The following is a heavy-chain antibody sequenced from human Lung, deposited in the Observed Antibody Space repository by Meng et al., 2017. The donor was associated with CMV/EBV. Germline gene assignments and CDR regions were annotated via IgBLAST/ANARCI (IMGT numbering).Heavy chain of an antibody. V-gene: IGHV3-30*02. Sequence: QVQRVESGVWLIQPAVSLSLSRSSSEFTFSSYGRHWVRQTPGKGPECVAFIRNDERHKYYGVSVKGRFTIARDTSKNTVDLQMNSLRTEDTAVYYCAKDDPVFHYWGQGTLVTVSS. CDR1: EFTFSSYG. CDR3: AKDDPVFHY. J-gene: IGHJ4*02. CDR2: IRNDERHK.